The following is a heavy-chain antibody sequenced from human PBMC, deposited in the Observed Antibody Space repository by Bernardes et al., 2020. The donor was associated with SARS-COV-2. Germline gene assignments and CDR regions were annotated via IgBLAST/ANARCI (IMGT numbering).Heavy chain of an antibody. CDR1: NIGSGSC. D-gene: IGHD3-10*01. J-gene: IGHJ3*02. Sequence: NIGSGSCRDRVRPFVEIALVCLGYVNYTGTTYYHSSLKSRLSISVDTSENQFSLRLSSVTAADTAVYYCARDSGPTDVRAFEIWGRGTLVTVS. CDR2: VNYTGTT. CDR3: ARDSGPTDVRAFEI. V-gene: IGHV4-31*02.